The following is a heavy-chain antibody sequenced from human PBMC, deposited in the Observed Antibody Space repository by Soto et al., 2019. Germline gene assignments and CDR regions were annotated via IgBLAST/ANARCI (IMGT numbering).Heavy chain of an antibody. V-gene: IGHV3-23*01. CDR1: GFTFSTYA. Sequence: VQVLESGGGLVQPGGSLRLSCAASGFTFSTYAMGWVRQAPGKGLEWVASISLSGDNTYYPDSVRGRFTISRDISKSTLYLQMNSLRVEDTATYYCARSPEWPNRYFDYWGQGTLVTVSS. D-gene: IGHD3-3*01. CDR3: ARSPEWPNRYFDY. J-gene: IGHJ4*02. CDR2: ISLSGDNT.